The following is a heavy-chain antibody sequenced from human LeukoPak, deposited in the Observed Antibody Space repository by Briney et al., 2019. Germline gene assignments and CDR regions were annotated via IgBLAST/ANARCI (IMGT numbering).Heavy chain of an antibody. Sequence: SETLSLTCTVSGGSISSYYWSWIRQPPGKGLEWIGYIYYSGSTNYNPSLKSRVTISVDTSKNQFSLKLSSVTAADTAEYYCARGNGDYFDYWGQGTLVTVSS. V-gene: IGHV4-59*01. J-gene: IGHJ4*02. D-gene: IGHD4-17*01. CDR3: ARGNGDYFDY. CDR1: GGSISSYY. CDR2: IYYSGST.